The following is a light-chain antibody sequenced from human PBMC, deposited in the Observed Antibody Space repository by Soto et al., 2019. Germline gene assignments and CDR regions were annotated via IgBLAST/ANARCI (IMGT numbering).Light chain of an antibody. CDR3: QQTYSIPIT. CDR2: GSN. V-gene: IGKV1-39*01. CDR1: QTISGS. Sequence: DIQMTQSPSSLSASVGDRVIITCRASQTISGSLNWYQQRPGKAPNLLIYGSNSLQSGVPPRFSGSGSGTDFTLTISSLQPEDFATYYCQQTYSIPITFGQGTRLDIK. J-gene: IGKJ5*01.